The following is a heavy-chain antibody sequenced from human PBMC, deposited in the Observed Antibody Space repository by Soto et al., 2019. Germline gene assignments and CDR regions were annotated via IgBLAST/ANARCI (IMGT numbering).Heavy chain of an antibody. Sequence: VQLVESGGGVVQPGRSLRLSCAASGFTFSYHALNWVRQAPGKGLEWVAVISYDGDNKYIAESVKGRFTISRDNSKNTVSLQMNSLRAKDTAMYFCARGTTTSAFSAMDVWGQGTTVTVSS. CDR1: GFTFSYHA. CDR2: ISYDGDNK. D-gene: IGHD1-1*01. J-gene: IGHJ6*02. CDR3: ARGTTTSAFSAMDV. V-gene: IGHV3-30-3*01.